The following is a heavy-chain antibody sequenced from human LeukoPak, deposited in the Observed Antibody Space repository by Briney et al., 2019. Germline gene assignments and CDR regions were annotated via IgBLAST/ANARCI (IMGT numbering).Heavy chain of an antibody. CDR1: GGSFSGYY. CDR3: ARVGTVTSYGMDV. D-gene: IGHD4-17*01. Sequence: SETLSLTCAVYGGSFSGYYWSWIRQPPGKGLEWTGEINHSGSTNYNPSLKSRVTISVDTSKNQFSLKLSSVTAADTAVYYCARVGTVTSYGMDVWGQGTTVTVSS. J-gene: IGHJ6*02. CDR2: INHSGST. V-gene: IGHV4-34*01.